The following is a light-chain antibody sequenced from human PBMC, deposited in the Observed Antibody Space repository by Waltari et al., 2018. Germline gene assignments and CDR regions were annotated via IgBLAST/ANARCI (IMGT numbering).Light chain of an antibody. V-gene: IGLV2-23*02. J-gene: IGLJ3*02. CDR3: CSYAGSGTWV. CDR2: EVT. Sequence: QSALTQPASVSGSPGQSITISCTGTRSDIGYYTLVSLYQHLPGKAPKVMIYEVTKRPSGVSNRFSGSKSGNTASLTISGVQAEDEGHYYCCSYAGSGTWVFGGGTKLTVL. CDR1: RSDIGYYTL.